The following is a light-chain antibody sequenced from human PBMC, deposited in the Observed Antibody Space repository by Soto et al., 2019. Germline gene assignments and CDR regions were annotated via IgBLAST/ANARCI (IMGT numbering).Light chain of an antibody. V-gene: IGKV1-33*01. Sequence: DIRVPRSRGCGGAVGCGVVTITCQATQDINIYLNWYQQKPGKAPNLLIYDASNLEIGVPSRFSGSGSGTHFTFTISSLQTQDIGTYYCQQYDILPITFGRGTRLEIK. CDR1: QDINIY. CDR3: QQYDILPIT. CDR2: DAS. J-gene: IGKJ5*01.